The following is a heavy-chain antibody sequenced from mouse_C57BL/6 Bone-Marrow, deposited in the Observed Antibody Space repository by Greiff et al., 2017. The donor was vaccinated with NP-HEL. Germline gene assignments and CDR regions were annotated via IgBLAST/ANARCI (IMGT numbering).Heavy chain of an antibody. CDR3: AVGLDY. CDR2: IDPSDSYT. Sequence: QVQLQQPGAELVRPGTSVKLSCKASGYTFTSYWMHWVKQRPGQGLEWIGVIDPSDSYTNYNQKFKGKATLTVDTSSSTAYMQLSSLTSEDSAVYYCAVGLDYWGQGTTLTVSS. CDR1: GYTFTSYW. V-gene: IGHV1-59*01. J-gene: IGHJ2*01.